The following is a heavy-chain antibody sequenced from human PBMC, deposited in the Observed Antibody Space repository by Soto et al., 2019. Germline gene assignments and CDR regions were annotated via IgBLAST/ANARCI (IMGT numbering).Heavy chain of an antibody. CDR2: ISSSSNYI. Sequence: GGSLRLSCAASGFTFSDYYMSWIRQAPGKGLEWVSSISSSSNYIYYADSVKGRFTISRDNAKNSLYLQMNSLRAGDTAVYYCARGYDTPDYWGQGTLVTVSS. J-gene: IGHJ4*02. V-gene: IGHV3-11*06. CDR1: GFTFSDYY. D-gene: IGHD3-9*01. CDR3: ARGYDTPDY.